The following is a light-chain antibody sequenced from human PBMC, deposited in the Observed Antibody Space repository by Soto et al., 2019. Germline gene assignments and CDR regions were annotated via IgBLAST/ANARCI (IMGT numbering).Light chain of an antibody. V-gene: IGLV2-14*03. J-gene: IGLJ1*01. CDR2: GVR. CDR3: TSYTTSTTLV. CDR1: SSDVGAYNY. Sequence: QSALTQPASVSWSPGQSITISCTGTSSDVGAYNYVSWYQQHPGIPPKLFIYGVRNRPSGVSNRFSGSKSGNTASLTISGLQAEDEADYYCTSYTTSTTLVFGTGTKVTVL.